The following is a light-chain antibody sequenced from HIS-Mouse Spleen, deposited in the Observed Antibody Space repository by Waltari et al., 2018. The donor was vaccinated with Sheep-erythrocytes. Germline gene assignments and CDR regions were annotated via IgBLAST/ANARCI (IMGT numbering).Light chain of an antibody. Sequence: DIQMTQSPSSLSASVGDRVTITCRASQSISSYLNWYQQKPGKAPKLLIYAASSLQSGVPSRFSGSGSGTDFTLTISSLKPEDFATYYCQQSYSTPQFTFGPGTKVDIK. CDR3: QQSYSTPQFT. CDR2: AAS. CDR1: QSISSY. V-gene: IGKV1-39*01. J-gene: IGKJ3*01.